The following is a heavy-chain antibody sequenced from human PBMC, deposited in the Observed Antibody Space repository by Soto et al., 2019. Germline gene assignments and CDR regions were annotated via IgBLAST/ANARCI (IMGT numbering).Heavy chain of an antibody. D-gene: IGHD3-3*01. Sequence: SETLSLTCTVSGGSVDRGDYFWDWIRQPPGKGLEWIGTVHSTGGTYYSPSLRSRVTISVDTSKNLFSLKMTSASATDTAVYFCAKREDSSRFGGLDIWGQGTAVTVSS. J-gene: IGHJ6*02. V-gene: IGHV4-39*01. CDR2: VHSTGGT. CDR3: AKREDSSRFGGLDI. CDR1: GGSVDRGDYF.